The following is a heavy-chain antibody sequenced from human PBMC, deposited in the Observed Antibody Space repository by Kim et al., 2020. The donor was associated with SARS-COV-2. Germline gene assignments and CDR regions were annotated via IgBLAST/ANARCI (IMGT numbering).Heavy chain of an antibody. CDR2: IYYSGST. D-gene: IGHD2-15*01. V-gene: IGHV4-39*01. Sequence: SETLSLTCTVSGGSISSSSYYWGWIRQPPGKGLEWIGSIYYSGSTYYNPSLKSRVTISVDTSKNQFSLKLSSVTAADTAVYYCARTHLLFDCSGGSCYPPYYYGMDVWGQGTTVTVSS. CDR1: GGSISSSSYY. J-gene: IGHJ6*02. CDR3: ARTHLLFDCSGGSCYPPYYYGMDV.